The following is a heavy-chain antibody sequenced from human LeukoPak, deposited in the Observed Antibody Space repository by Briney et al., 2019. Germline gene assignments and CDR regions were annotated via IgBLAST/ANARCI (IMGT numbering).Heavy chain of an antibody. CDR2: IYPGDSDT. V-gene: IGHV5-51*01. CDR1: GYSFTSYW. CDR3: VSNQKTYYDILTDGFDP. J-gene: IGHJ5*02. Sequence: GESLKISCKGSGYSFTSYWIGWVRQMPGKGLEWMGIIYPGDSDTRYSPSFQGQVTISADKSISTTYLQWSSLKAPATALYYSVSNQKTYYDILTDGFDPWGQGTLVTVSS. D-gene: IGHD3-9*01.